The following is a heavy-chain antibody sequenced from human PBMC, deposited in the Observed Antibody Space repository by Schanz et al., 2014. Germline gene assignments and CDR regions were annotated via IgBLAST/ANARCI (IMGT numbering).Heavy chain of an antibody. V-gene: IGHV3-33*06. J-gene: IGHJ6*02. CDR1: GFAFSAYS. Sequence: VQLVESGGGLVKPGGSLRLSCAASGFAFSAYSMNWVRQAPGKGLEWVAVVCYDGSKKYYADSVKGRFTTSRDNSKNTMYLQMNSLRAEDTAVYYCVKDLQRELLRDDHYYGMDVWGQGTTVTVSS. D-gene: IGHD1-26*01. CDR3: VKDLQRELLRDDHYYGMDV. CDR2: VCYDGSKK.